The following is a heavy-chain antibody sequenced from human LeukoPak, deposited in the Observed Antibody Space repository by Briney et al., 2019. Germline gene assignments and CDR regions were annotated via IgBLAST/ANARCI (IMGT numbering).Heavy chain of an antibody. CDR2: INSDGSST. V-gene: IGHV3-74*01. CDR3: AREKTSVTTVTTLLGY. CDR1: GFTFSSYW. Sequence: GGSLRLSCAASGFTFSSYWMHWVRQAPGKGLVWVSRINSDGSSTSYADSVKGRFTISRGNAKNTLYLQMNSLRAEDTAVYYCAREKTSVTTVTTLLGYWGQGTLVTVSS. D-gene: IGHD4-17*01. J-gene: IGHJ4*02.